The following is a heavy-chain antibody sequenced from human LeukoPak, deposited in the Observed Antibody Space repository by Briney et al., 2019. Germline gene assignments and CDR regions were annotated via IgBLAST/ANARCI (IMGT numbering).Heavy chain of an antibody. D-gene: IGHD3-10*01. CDR1: GFTFSSYG. Sequence: RTGGSLRLSCAASGFTFSSYGMHWVRQAPGKGLEWVAFIRYDGSNKYYADSVKGRFTISRDNSKNTLYLQMNSLRAEDTAVYYCAKVYSGRVSGYFDYWGQGTLVTVSS. V-gene: IGHV3-30*02. CDR3: AKVYSGRVSGYFDY. CDR2: IRYDGSNK. J-gene: IGHJ4*02.